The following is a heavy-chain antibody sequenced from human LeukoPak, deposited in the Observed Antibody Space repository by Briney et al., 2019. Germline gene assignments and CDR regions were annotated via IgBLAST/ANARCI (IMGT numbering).Heavy chain of an antibody. D-gene: IGHD6-13*01. J-gene: IGHJ5*02. CDR1: GYTFANYG. CDR3: ARVGQQLANWFDP. CDR2: ISPYNGKT. V-gene: IGHV1-18*01. Sequence: GASVKVSCKASGYTFANYGFSWLRQAPGQGLEWMGWISPYNGKTNYAQKFQGRVSMTTDTSRSTAYMELRSLTSDDTAMYYCARVGQQLANWFDPWGQGTRVTVSS.